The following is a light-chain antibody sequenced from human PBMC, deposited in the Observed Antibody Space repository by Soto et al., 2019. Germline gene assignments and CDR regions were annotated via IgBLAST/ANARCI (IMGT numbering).Light chain of an antibody. CDR3: QQYYNWPPYT. V-gene: IGKV3-15*01. CDR1: ETVRTT. Sequence: IVMTQSPATLSVSPGERVTLSCRASETVRTTLAWFQQKPGQTPRLLIFGASTRATGITTRFTGSGSETEFTLTIGSLQSEDLAVYYCQQYYNWPPYTFGQGTKLEIK. CDR2: GAS. J-gene: IGKJ2*01.